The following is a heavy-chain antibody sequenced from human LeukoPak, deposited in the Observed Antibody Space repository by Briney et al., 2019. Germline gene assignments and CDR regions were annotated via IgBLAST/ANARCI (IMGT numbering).Heavy chain of an antibody. CDR1: GYTFTSYD. D-gene: IGHD3-3*01. CDR2: MNPNSGNT. J-gene: IGHJ6*03. Sequence: GASVKDSCKASGYTFTSYDINWVRQATGQGLEWMGWMNPNSGNTGYAQKFQGRVTITRNTSISTAYMELSSLRSEDTAVYYCARRGDDFWSGYHYYYMDVWGKGTTVTVSS. V-gene: IGHV1-8*03. CDR3: ARRGDDFWSGYHYYYMDV.